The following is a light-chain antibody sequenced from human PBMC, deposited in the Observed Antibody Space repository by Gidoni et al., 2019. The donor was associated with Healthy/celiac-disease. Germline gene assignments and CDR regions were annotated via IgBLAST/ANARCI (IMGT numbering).Light chain of an antibody. CDR3: QQYGSSPPLT. Sequence: ELVLTQSPGTLSLSPGARATLSCRASQSVSSSYLAWYQQKPGQAPRLLIYGASSRATGIPDRFSGSGSGTDFTLTISRLETEDFAVYYCQQYGSSPPLTFGGGTKVEIK. CDR2: GAS. J-gene: IGKJ4*01. V-gene: IGKV3-20*01. CDR1: QSVSSSY.